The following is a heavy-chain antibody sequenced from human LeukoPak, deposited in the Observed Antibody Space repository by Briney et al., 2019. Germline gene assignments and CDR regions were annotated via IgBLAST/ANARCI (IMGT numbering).Heavy chain of an antibody. V-gene: IGHV4-4*07. D-gene: IGHD6-13*01. J-gene: IGHJ4*02. CDR1: GGSITSYY. CDR3: ARGVYIAAAQYAY. Sequence: SETLSLTCTVSGGSITSYYWSWIRQAAGKGLEWVGRIYNIETTNYNPSLKSRVTISVDTSKNQFSLKLSSVTAADTAVYYCARGVYIAAAQYAYWGQGTLVTVSS. CDR2: IYNIETT.